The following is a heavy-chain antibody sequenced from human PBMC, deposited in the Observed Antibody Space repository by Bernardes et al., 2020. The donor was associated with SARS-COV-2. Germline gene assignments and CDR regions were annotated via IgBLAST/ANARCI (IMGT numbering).Heavy chain of an antibody. CDR3: AKDLGEATFGGYDYGMDV. CDR2: ISGAGFRT. Sequence: GGSLRLSCETSGFTFDSYAVSWVRQAPGKGLEWVSSISGAGFRTYLADSVNGRFTISRDSSKNTVYLQMTSLRAEDTAVYYCAKDLGEATFGGYDYGMDVWGQGTTVTVSS. J-gene: IGHJ6*02. CDR1: GFTFDSYA. D-gene: IGHD3-16*01. V-gene: IGHV3-23*01.